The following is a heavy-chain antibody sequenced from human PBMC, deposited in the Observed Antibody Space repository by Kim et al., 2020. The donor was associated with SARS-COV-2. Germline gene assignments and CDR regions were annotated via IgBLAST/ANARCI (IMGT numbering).Heavy chain of an antibody. V-gene: IGHV3-7*01. CDR1: GFTFSSYW. CDR2: IKQDGSEK. J-gene: IGHJ6*02. CDR3: ARVLRDSAVTSYYYYGMDV. D-gene: IGHD4-17*01. Sequence: GGSLRLSCAASGFTFSSYWMSWVRQAPGKGLEWVANIKQDGSEKYYVDSVKGRFTISRDNAKNSLYLQMNSLRAEDTAVYYCARVLRDSAVTSYYYYGMDVWGQGTTVTVSS.